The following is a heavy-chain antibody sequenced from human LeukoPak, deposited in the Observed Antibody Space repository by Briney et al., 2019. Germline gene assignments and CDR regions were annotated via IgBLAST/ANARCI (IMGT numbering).Heavy chain of an antibody. J-gene: IGHJ4*02. CDR3: ARDQGGGNCDF. D-gene: IGHD2-21*01. CDR1: GYTFTSYY. Sequence: ASVKVSCKASGYTFTSYYMHWVRQAPGQGLEWMGWISAYNGHRTYAQNFQGRVSMTTDSSTNTAYMELRSLRPDDTAVYYCARDQGGGNCDFWGQGSLVTVSS. V-gene: IGHV1-18*04. CDR2: ISAYNGHR.